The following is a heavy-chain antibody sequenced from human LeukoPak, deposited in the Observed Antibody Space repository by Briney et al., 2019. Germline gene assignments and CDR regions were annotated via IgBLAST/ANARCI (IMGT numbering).Heavy chain of an antibody. CDR1: GYSISSGYY. Sequence: SETLSLTCAVSGYSISSGYYWGWIRQPPGKGLEWIGCICHSGSTYYNPSLKRRATISVDTSKTQCSLKLSSVTAADTAVYYCARRRKGLAFDIWGQGTMVTVSS. CDR2: ICHSGST. J-gene: IGHJ3*02. CDR3: ARRRKGLAFDI. V-gene: IGHV4-38-2*01.